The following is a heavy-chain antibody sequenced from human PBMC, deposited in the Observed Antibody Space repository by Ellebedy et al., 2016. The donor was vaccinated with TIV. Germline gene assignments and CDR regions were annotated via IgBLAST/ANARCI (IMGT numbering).Heavy chain of an antibody. J-gene: IGHJ6*02. CDR1: GFTFRRFR. Sequence: GESLKISXAASGFTFRRFRMSWVRQAPGKGLEWISYISRSSSITHYADSVKGRFAISRDNAKNSLYLQMNSLREEDTAVYYCARENFYGMDVWGQGTTVTVSS. CDR3: ARENFYGMDV. CDR2: ISRSSSIT. V-gene: IGHV3-48*02.